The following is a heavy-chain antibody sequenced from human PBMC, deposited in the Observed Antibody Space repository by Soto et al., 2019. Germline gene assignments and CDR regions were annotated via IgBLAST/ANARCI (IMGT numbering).Heavy chain of an antibody. V-gene: IGHV3-33*01. CDR2: IWYDGSNK. CDR3: ARESVYYGSGPLPENNWFDP. J-gene: IGHJ5*02. D-gene: IGHD3-10*01. Sequence: GGSLRLSCAASGFTFSSYGMHWVRQAPGKGLEWVAVIWYDGSNKYYADSVKGRFTISRDNSKNTLYLQMNSLRAEDTAVYYCARESVYYGSGPLPENNWFDPWGQGTLVTVSS. CDR1: GFTFSSYG.